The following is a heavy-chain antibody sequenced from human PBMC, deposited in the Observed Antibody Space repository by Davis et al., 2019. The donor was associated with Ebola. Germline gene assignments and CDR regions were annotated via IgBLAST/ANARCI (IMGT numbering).Heavy chain of an antibody. Sequence: GESLKISCAASGFTFSTYWMHWVRQAPGKGLVWVSRITSDGSSATYTDSVKGRFTISRDNAKNSLYLQMNSLRAEDTAVYYCARVNVDTAMPIDYWGQGTLVTVSS. CDR1: GFTFSTYW. CDR2: ITSDGSSA. J-gene: IGHJ4*02. V-gene: IGHV3-74*01. CDR3: ARVNVDTAMPIDY. D-gene: IGHD5-18*01.